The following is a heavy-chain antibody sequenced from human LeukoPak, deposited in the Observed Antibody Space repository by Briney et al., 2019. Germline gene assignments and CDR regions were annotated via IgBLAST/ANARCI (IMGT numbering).Heavy chain of an antibody. CDR1: GYTFTSYA. D-gene: IGHD1-26*01. CDR3: ARGWMGATPSVY. J-gene: IGHJ4*02. CDR2: INAGNGNT. V-gene: IGHV1-3*01. Sequence: GASVKVSCKASGYTFTSYAMHWVRQAPGQRLEWMGWINAGNGNTKYSQKFQGRVTITRDTSASTAYMELSSLRSEDTAVYYCARGWMGATPSVYWGQGTLVTVSS.